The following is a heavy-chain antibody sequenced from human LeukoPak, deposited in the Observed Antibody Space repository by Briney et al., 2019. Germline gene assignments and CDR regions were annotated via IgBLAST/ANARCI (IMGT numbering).Heavy chain of an antibody. CDR3: ARVDSSGWYYFDY. Sequence: GASVKVSCKASGYTFTGYYMHWVRQAPGQGLEWMGWINPNSGGTNYAQKFQGRVTMTRDTSISTAHMELSRLRSDDTAVYYCARVDSSGWYYFDYWGQGTLVTVSS. CDR1: GYTFTGYY. J-gene: IGHJ4*02. CDR2: INPNSGGT. V-gene: IGHV1-2*02. D-gene: IGHD6-19*01.